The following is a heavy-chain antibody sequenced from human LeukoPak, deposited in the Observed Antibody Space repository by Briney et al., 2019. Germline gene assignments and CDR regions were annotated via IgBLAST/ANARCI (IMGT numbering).Heavy chain of an antibody. D-gene: IGHD5-18*01. CDR1: GYTFTSYY. CDR3: ARDGYSYGFDY. CDR2: INPSGGST. V-gene: IGHV1-46*01. J-gene: IGHJ4*02. Sequence: ASVRVSCKASGYTFTSYYMHWVRQAPGQGLGWMGIINPSGGSTSYAQKFQGRVTMTRDMSTSTVYMELSSLRSEDMAVYYCARDGYSYGFDYWGQGTLVTVSS.